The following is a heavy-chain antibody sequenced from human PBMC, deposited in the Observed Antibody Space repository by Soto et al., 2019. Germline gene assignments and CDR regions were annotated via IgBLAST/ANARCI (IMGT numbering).Heavy chain of an antibody. J-gene: IGHJ4*02. V-gene: IGHV1-69*01. CDR3: ARESGDYGRPYFDY. CDR1: GGTFTSFP. D-gene: IGHD3-10*01. CDR2: IIPTFDTT. Sequence: VQLVQSGAEVKKPGSSVKVSCKASGGTFTSFPFSWVRQAPGQGLEWMGGIIPTFDTTNYAQKFQGRITITADASTTTAYMELSGLRSEDTAVYYWARESGDYGRPYFDYWGQGTLVTVSS.